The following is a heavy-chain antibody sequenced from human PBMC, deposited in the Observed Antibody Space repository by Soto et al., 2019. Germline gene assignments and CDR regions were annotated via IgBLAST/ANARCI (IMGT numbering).Heavy chain of an antibody. V-gene: IGHV3-23*01. D-gene: IGHD3-10*01. CDR3: ANGFIYGSGSYDH. J-gene: IGHJ4*02. CDR1: GFTFSSYA. Sequence: GGSLRLSCAASGFTFSSYAMSWVRQAPGKGLEWVSTITGSGDRTCYTDSVKGRFTISSDNSKNTLYLQMNSLRDEDTAVYYCANGFIYGSGSYDHCSPGNLVTVSS. CDR2: ITGSGDRT.